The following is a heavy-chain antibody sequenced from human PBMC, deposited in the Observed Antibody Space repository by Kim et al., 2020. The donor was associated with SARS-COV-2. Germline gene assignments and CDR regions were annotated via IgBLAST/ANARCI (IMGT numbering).Heavy chain of an antibody. CDR3: AKDIGHRYSSSSEKSGY. J-gene: IGHJ4*02. V-gene: IGHV3-43*01. Sequence: VKGRFTISRDNSKNSLYLQMNSLRTEDTALYYCAKDIGHRYSSSSEKSGYWGQGTLVTVSS. D-gene: IGHD6-6*01.